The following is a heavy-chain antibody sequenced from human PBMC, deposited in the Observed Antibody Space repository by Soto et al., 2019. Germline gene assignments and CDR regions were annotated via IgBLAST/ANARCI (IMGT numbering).Heavy chain of an antibody. V-gene: IGHV4-59*01. CDR1: GGSISSYY. CDR3: ARGDARGPLEGYYYMDV. D-gene: IGHD2-21*02. J-gene: IGHJ6*03. CDR2: IYYSGST. Sequence: SETLSLTCTVSGGSISSYYWSWIRQPPGKGLEWIGYIYYSGSTNYNPSLKSRVTISVDTSKNQFSLKLSSVTAADTAVYYCARGDARGPLEGYYYMDVWGKGTTVTVSS.